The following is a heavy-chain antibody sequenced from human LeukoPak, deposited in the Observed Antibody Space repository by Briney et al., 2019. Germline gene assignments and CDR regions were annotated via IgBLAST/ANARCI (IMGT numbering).Heavy chain of an antibody. J-gene: IGHJ6*03. D-gene: IGHD6-19*01. V-gene: IGHV3-73*01. CDR1: GFTFSGSA. CDR3: SGEWLVQGNYYYYMDV. CDR2: IRSKANSYAT. Sequence: GGSLRLSCAASGFTFSGSAMHWVRQASGKGLEWVGRIRSKANSYATAYAASVKGRFTISRDDSKNTAYLQMNSLKTEDTAAYYCSGEWLVQGNYYYYMDVWGKGTTVTVSS.